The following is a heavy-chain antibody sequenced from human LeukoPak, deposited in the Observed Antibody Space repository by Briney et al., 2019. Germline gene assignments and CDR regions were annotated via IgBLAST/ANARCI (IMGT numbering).Heavy chain of an antibody. V-gene: IGHV4-59*01. CDR2: IYYSGST. D-gene: IGHD5-24*01. Sequence: NPSETLSLTCTVSGGSISSYYWSWIRQPPGKGLEWIGHIYYSGSTNYNPSLKSRVTISVDTSKDQFSLKLSSVTAADTAVYYCARWGDGYNPPGGDYWGQGTLVTVSS. J-gene: IGHJ4*02. CDR1: GGSISSYY. CDR3: ARWGDGYNPPGGDY.